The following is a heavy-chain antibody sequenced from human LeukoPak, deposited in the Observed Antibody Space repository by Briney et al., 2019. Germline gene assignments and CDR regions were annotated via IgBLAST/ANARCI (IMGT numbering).Heavy chain of an antibody. Sequence: PSETLSLTCTVSGGSISSSSFYWGWIRQPPGKGLEWIGTIFYSGSTYYNPSLRSRVTISVDTSKNQFSLNLISVTAADTAVYYCARGSDTAAGLYWGQGTLVTVSS. J-gene: IGHJ4*02. CDR1: GGSISSSSFY. V-gene: IGHV4-39*01. CDR2: IFYSGST. D-gene: IGHD6-13*01. CDR3: ARGSDTAAGLY.